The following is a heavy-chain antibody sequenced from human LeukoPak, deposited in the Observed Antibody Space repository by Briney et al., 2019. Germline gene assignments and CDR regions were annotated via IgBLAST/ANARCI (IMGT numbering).Heavy chain of an antibody. V-gene: IGHV1-69*13. D-gene: IGHD6-13*01. CDR3: ARGVNLDRQQLLGVFYYYYYMDV. Sequence: SVKVSCKASGGTFSSYAISWVRQAPGQGLEWMGGIIPIFGTANYAQKFQGRVTITADESTSTAYMELSSLRSEDTAVYYCARGVNLDRQQLLGVFYYYYYMDVWGKGTTVTVSS. CDR1: GGTFSSYA. J-gene: IGHJ6*03. CDR2: IIPIFGTA.